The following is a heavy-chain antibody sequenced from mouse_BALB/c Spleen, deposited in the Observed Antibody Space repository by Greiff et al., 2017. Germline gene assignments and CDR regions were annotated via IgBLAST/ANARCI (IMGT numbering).Heavy chain of an antibody. CDR2: IRNKANGYTT. J-gene: IGHJ2*01. Sequence: EVKLVESGGGLVQPGGSLRLSCATSGFTFTAYYMSWVRQPPGKALEWLGFIRNKANGYTTEYSASVKGRFTISRDNSQSILYLQMNTLRAEDSATYYCARETKNDYFDYWGQGTTLTVSS. CDR1: GFTFTAYY. V-gene: IGHV7-3*02. D-gene: IGHD2-3*01. CDR3: ARETKNDYFDY.